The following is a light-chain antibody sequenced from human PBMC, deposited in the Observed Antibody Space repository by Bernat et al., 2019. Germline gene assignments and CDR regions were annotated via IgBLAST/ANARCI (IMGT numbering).Light chain of an antibody. Sequence: EIVLTQSPGILSLSPGERATLSCRASQSVSSSYLAWYQQKPGQAPRLLIYGASNKATGIPDRFSGSGSGTDFTLTISGLEPEDFAVYYCQQRSNWPPSFTFGPGTKVDIK. CDR3: QQRSNWPPSFT. CDR1: QSVSSSY. J-gene: IGKJ3*01. V-gene: IGKV3D-20*02. CDR2: GAS.